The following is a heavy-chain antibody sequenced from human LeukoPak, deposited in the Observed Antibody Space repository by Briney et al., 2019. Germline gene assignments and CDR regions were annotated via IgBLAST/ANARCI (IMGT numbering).Heavy chain of an antibody. CDR3: ARDLEMATIN. CDR2: ISSSSSYI. CDR1: GFTFSSYS. Sequence: PGGSLRLSCAASGFTFSSYSMNWVRQAPGKGLEWVSSISSSSSYIYYADSVKGRFTISRDNAKNSLYLQMNSLRAEDTALYHCARDLEMATINWGQGTLVTVSS. V-gene: IGHV3-21*04. D-gene: IGHD5-24*01. J-gene: IGHJ4*02.